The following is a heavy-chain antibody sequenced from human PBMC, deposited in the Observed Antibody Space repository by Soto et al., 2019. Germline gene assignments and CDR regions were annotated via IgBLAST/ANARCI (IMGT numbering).Heavy chain of an antibody. CDR2: IYPGDSDT. J-gene: IGHJ2*01. D-gene: IGHD4-17*01. V-gene: IGHV5-51*01. CDR1: GYSFTSYW. Sequence: RESLKNSLKGSGYSFTSYWIGWVRQMPGKGLEWMGIIYPGDSDTRYSPSFQGQVTISADKSISTAYLQWSSLKASDTAMYYCARHRYGDYGVNWYFDLWGRGTLVTVFS. CDR3: ARHRYGDYGVNWYFDL.